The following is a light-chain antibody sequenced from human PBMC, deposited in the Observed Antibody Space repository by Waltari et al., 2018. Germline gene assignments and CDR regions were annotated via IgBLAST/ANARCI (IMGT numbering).Light chain of an antibody. J-gene: IGKJ1*01. Sequence: DIQMTQSPSSLSASVGDRVTITCRASQSISSYLKWYQQEPGKAPKLLIYAASSLQSGVPSRVSGSGSGTEFTLTISSLQPEDVATYYCQQSDSTPPETFGQGTKVEIK. CDR1: QSISSY. V-gene: IGKV1-39*01. CDR2: AAS. CDR3: QQSDSTPPET.